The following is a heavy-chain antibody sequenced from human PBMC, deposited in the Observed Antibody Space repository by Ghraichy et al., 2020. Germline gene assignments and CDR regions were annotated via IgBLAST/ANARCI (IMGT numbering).Heavy chain of an antibody. CDR2: ISPDTGGT. CDR3: ARGGTYSFDAFNI. D-gene: IGHD1-26*01. J-gene: IGHJ3*02. V-gene: IGHV1-2*02. CDR1: GYTFTGYY. Sequence: ASGKVSCKASGYTFTGYYVHWVRQAPGQGLECMGWISPDTGGTNYAQKFQGRVTMTRDTSISTAYMELSSLTSDDTAVYYCARGGTYSFDAFNIWGQGTMVTVSS.